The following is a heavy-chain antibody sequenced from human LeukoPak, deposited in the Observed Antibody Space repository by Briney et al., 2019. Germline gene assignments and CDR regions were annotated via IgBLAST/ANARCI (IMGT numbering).Heavy chain of an antibody. J-gene: IGHJ2*01. D-gene: IGHD6-19*01. CDR1: GFNFDDYA. CDR3: SRGGAVAGTVWYFDL. Sequence: GGSLRLSCAASGFNFDDYAMDWVRQAPGRGLEWVSLISGDGGITYYADFVKGRFTISRDNAKNSLYLQMSSLRGEDTAIYYCSRGGAVAGTVWYFDLWGRGTLVTVS. V-gene: IGHV3-43*02. CDR2: ISGDGGIT.